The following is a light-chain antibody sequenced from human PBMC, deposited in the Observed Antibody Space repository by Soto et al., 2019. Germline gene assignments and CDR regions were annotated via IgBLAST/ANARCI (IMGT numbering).Light chain of an antibody. CDR2: DTS. Sequence: DIQMTQSPSTLSASVGDRVTITCRASQSISSWLAWYQQKPGEAPNLLIYDTSSLQSGVPSRFSGSGSGTEFTLTISSLQPDDFATYYCQQYNSFPFTFGQGTKVDIK. J-gene: IGKJ2*01. CDR3: QQYNSFPFT. CDR1: QSISSW. V-gene: IGKV1-5*01.